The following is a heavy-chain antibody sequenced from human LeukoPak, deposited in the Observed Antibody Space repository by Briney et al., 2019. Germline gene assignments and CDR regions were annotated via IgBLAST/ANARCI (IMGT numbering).Heavy chain of an antibody. V-gene: IGHV3-11*04. CDR2: ISNSGNTI. J-gene: IGHJ4*02. Sequence: GGSLRLSCAASGFTFSDYHMSWIRQAPGKGLEWVSYISNSGNTIYYVDSVKGRFIISRDTSKNTLYLQMNSLRAEDTAVYYRARSGGLQKFDYWGQGTLVTVSS. D-gene: IGHD4-11*01. CDR1: GFTFSDYH. CDR3: ARSGGLQKFDY.